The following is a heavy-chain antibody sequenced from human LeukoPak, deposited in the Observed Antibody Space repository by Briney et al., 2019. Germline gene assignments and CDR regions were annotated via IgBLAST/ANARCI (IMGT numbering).Heavy chain of an antibody. V-gene: IGHV4-34*01. D-gene: IGHD3-10*01. CDR3: ARMKWFGVHYYYYMDV. J-gene: IGHJ6*03. Sequence: PSETLSLTCAVYGGSFSGYYWSWIRQPPGKGLEWIGEINHSGSTNYNPSLKSRVTISVDTSKNQFSLKLSSVTAADTAVYYCARMKWFGVHYYYYMDVWGKGTTVTVSS. CDR1: GGSFSGYY. CDR2: INHSGST.